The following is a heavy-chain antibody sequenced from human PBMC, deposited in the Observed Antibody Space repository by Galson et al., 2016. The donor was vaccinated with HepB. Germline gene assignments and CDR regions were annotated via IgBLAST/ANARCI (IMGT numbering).Heavy chain of an antibody. Sequence: SLRLSCAASGFSFSTYDMNWVRQAPGKGLEWVSYIGTSSSDIHYADSVKGRFTISRDNSKNSLYLQMNSLRPEDTALYYCAKDAPKVGGVTLWYLDLWGRGTLVTVSS. CDR2: IGTSSSDI. J-gene: IGHJ2*01. CDR3: AKDAPKVGGVTLWYLDL. V-gene: IGHV3-48*01. D-gene: IGHD2-2*01. CDR1: GFSFSTYD.